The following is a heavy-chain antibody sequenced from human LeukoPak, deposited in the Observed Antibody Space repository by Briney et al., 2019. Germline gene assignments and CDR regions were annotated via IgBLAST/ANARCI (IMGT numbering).Heavy chain of an antibody. V-gene: IGHV3-33*08. J-gene: IGHJ4*02. CDR2: IWYDGSNK. D-gene: IGHD3-22*01. CDR3: ARDREGYYDSSGLGY. CDR1: GFTVSSNY. Sequence: QPGGSLRLSCAASGFTVSSNYMSWVRQAPGKGLESVAVIWYDGSNKYYADSVKGRFTISRDNSKNTLYLQMNSLRAEDTAVYYCARDREGYYDSSGLGYWGQGTLVTVSS.